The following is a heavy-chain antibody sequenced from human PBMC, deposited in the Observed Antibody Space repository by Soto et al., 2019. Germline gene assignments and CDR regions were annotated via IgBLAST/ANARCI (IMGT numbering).Heavy chain of an antibody. CDR3: ARMGAGYCVSISCYPSPTMGYGMDV. Sequence: GGSLRLSCAASGFTFSTYDMSGVRQVPGKGLEWVSSISSSSSHIYYADSAKGRFTIFRDNAKKSLYLQMNSLRAEDTAVYYCARMGAGYCVSISCYPSPTMGYGMDVWGQGTTVTVS. CDR1: GFTFSTYD. D-gene: IGHD2-2*01. CDR2: ISSSSSHI. V-gene: IGHV3-21*01. J-gene: IGHJ6*02.